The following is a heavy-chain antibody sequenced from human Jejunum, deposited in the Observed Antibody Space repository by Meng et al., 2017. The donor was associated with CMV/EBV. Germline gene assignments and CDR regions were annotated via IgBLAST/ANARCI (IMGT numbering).Heavy chain of an antibody. CDR2: LYYNGDS. J-gene: IGHJ4*02. Sequence: QPQLQESGPGLVRPSXTPXPAGTVSGGPISSNYYWGWIRQSPGKGLEWIGSLYYNGDSYYNPSLKSRVTLSVDTSKNQFSLKLNSVIAANTAVYYCAQRIYIDSYYFDSWGQGTLVTVSS. V-gene: IGHV4-39*07. D-gene: IGHD2/OR15-2a*01. CDR3: AQRIYIDSYYFDS. CDR1: GGPISSNYY.